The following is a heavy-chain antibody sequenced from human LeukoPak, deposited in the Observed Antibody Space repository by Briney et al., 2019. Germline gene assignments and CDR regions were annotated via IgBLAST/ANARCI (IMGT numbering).Heavy chain of an antibody. Sequence: PSETLSLTCTVSGVSIGNKYWSWIRQPPGKGLEWIGCLYNSGSTNYNPSLKSRVTISVDTSENQFSLEVTSVTAADTAVYYCAAHGSGWADFDYWGQGTLVTVSS. CDR3: AAHGSGWADFDY. D-gene: IGHD6-19*01. V-gene: IGHV4-59*08. CDR2: LYNSGST. CDR1: GVSIGNKY. J-gene: IGHJ4*02.